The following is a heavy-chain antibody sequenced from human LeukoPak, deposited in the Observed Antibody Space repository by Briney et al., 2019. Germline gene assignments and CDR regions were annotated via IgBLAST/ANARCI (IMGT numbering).Heavy chain of an antibody. CDR3: ARDEFRGPIPGYSSGWYFDY. D-gene: IGHD6-19*01. CDR2: ISSSSSYI. J-gene: IGHJ4*02. CDR1: GFTFSSYS. Sequence: NSGGSLRLSCAASGFTFSSYSMNWVRQAPGKGLEWVSSISSSSSYIYYADSVRGRFTISRDNAKNSLYLQMNSLRAEDTAVYYCARDEFRGPIPGYSSGWYFDYWGQGTLVTVSS. V-gene: IGHV3-21*01.